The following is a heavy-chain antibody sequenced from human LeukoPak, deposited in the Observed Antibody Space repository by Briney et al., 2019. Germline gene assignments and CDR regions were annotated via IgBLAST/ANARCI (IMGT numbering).Heavy chain of an antibody. V-gene: IGHV3-66*01. Sequence: PGGPLRLSCAASGFIVSTNYMSWVRQAPGKGLEWVSVLYSGGTTYYADSVKGRFTISRDNSKNTLYLQMNSLRAEDTAVYYCAMDSSWLPLKFDYWGQGTLVTVST. CDR3: AMDSSWLPLKFDY. CDR2: LYSGGTT. CDR1: GFIVSTNY. D-gene: IGHD5-24*01. J-gene: IGHJ4*02.